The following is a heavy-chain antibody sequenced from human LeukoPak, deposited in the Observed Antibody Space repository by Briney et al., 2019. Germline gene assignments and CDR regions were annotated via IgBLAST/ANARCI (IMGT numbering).Heavy chain of an antibody. J-gene: IGHJ3*02. Sequence: SETLSLTCAVYGGSFSGYYWSWIRQPPGKGLEWIGEINHSGSTNYNPSLKSRVTISVDTSKNQFSLKLSSVTAADTAVYYCARVGGVGYCSGGSCYSSWGAFDIWGQGTMVTVSS. D-gene: IGHD2-15*01. V-gene: IGHV4-34*01. CDR2: INHSGST. CDR3: ARVGGVGYCSGGSCYSSWGAFDI. CDR1: GGSFSGYY.